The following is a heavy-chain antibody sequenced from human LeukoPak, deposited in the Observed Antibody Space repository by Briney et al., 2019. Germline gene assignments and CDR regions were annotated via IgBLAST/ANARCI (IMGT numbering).Heavy chain of an antibody. CDR3: AKILGTIGIFDY. V-gene: IGHV3-30*18. J-gene: IGHJ4*02. Sequence: GGSLRLSCAASGFSFSNYGMHWVRQAPGKGLEWVAVISYDGSYKNYADSVKGRFTISRDNSKDTLNLQMNSLRAEDTAVYHCAKILGTIGIFDYWGQGTLVTVSS. CDR1: GFSFSNYG. D-gene: IGHD7-27*01. CDR2: ISYDGSYK.